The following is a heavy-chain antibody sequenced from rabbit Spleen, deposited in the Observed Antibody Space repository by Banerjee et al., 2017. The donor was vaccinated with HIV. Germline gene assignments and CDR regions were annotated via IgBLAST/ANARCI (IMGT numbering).Heavy chain of an antibody. CDR3: ARDTGSSFSSYGMDL. J-gene: IGHJ6*01. CDR2: IYAGSSGDT. CDR1: GFSFSSNW. D-gene: IGHD8-1*01. Sequence: LEESGGGLVKPGGTLTLTCTVSGFSFSSNWICWVRQAPGKGLEWIACIYAGSSGDTYCASWAKGRFTISKTSSTTVTLQMTSLTAADTATYFCARDTGSSFSSYGMDLWGPGTLVTVS. V-gene: IGHV1S45*01.